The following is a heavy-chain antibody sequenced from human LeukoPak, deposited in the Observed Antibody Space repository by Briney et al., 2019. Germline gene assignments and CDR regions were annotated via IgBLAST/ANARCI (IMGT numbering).Heavy chain of an antibody. Sequence: GGSLRLSCAASGFTFDDYAMHWVRQAPGKGLEWVSGISWNSGSIGYADSVKGRFTISRDNAKNSLYLQMNSLRAEDTALYYCAKDIGVLWFGFRAFDIWGQGTMVTVSS. CDR3: AKDIGVLWFGFRAFDI. V-gene: IGHV3-9*01. CDR1: GFTFDDYA. CDR2: ISWNSGSI. D-gene: IGHD3-10*01. J-gene: IGHJ3*02.